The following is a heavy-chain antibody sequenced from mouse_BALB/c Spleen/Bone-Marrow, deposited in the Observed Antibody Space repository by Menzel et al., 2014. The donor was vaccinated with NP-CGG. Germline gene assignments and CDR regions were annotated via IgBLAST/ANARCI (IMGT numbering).Heavy chain of an antibody. CDR2: IRTYSANT. CDR1: GYTFTDYA. D-gene: IGHD3-2*01. V-gene: IGHV1-67*01. CDR3: ARDISGYVRAMDY. J-gene: IGHJ4*01. Sequence: QVQLKQSGPELVSPGVSVKISCKAFGYTFTDYAIHWVKQSHSKSLEWIGIIRTYSANTNYNQKFKGKATMTVDKSSSTAYMELARLTFEDSAIYFCARDISGYVRAMDYWGQGTSVTVAT.